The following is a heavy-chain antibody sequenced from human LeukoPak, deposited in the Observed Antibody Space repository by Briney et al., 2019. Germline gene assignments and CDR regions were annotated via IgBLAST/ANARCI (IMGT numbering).Heavy chain of an antibody. CDR3: ARGLGAVIIDYFDY. D-gene: IGHD3-3*01. CDR2: IYHSGST. V-gene: IGHV4-30-2*01. J-gene: IGHJ4*02. Sequence: PSETLSLTCTVSGGSISSGGYYWSWIRQPPGKGLEWIGYIYHSGSTYYNPSLKSRVAISVDRSKNQFSLKLSSVTAADTAVYYCARGLGAVIIDYFDYWGQGTLVTVSS. CDR1: GGSISSGGYY.